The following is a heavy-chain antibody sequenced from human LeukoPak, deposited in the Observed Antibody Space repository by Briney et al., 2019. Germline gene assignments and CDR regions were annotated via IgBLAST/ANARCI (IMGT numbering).Heavy chain of an antibody. CDR3: ARDQARAVVPAAIHGFDP. CDR1: GYTFTGYY. J-gene: IGHJ5*02. D-gene: IGHD2-2*01. Sequence: ASVKVSCKASGYTFTGYYMHWVRQAPGQGLEWMGWINPNSGGTNYAQKFQGRVTMTRDTSISTAYMELSRLRSDDTAVYYRARDQARAVVPAAIHGFDPWGQGTLVTVSS. CDR2: INPNSGGT. V-gene: IGHV1-2*02.